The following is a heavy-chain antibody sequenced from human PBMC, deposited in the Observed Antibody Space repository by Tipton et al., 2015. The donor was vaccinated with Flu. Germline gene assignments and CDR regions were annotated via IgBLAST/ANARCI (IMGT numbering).Heavy chain of an antibody. CDR1: GFIFDDYP. D-gene: IGHD6-13*01. CDR3: AKDRVPSSSMDYYFHYGMDV. Sequence: QLVHSGGGVVQPGRSLRLSCAASGFIFDDYPMHWVRRVPGKGLEWVSGINWNGGSVAYAASVQGRFTISRDNAKNSLILQMNDLRLEDTALYYCAKDRVPSSSMDYYFHYGMDVWGQGTTVTVSS. CDR2: INWNGGSV. J-gene: IGHJ6*02. V-gene: IGHV3-9*01.